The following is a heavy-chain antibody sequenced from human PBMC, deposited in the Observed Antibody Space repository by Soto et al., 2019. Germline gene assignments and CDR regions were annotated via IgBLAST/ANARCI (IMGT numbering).Heavy chain of an antibody. Sequence: VKVSCKASGYTFTGYYMHWVRQAPGQGLEWMGWINPNSGGTNYAQKFQGWVTMTRDTSISTAYMELSRLRSDDTAVYYCARGLLRFLEWLPRFDYWGQGTLVTVSS. J-gene: IGHJ4*02. CDR3: ARGLLRFLEWLPRFDY. V-gene: IGHV1-2*04. D-gene: IGHD3-3*01. CDR1: GYTFTGYY. CDR2: INPNSGGT.